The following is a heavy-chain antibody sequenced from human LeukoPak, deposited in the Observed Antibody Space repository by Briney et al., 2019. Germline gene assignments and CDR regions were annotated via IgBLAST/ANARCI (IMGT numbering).Heavy chain of an antibody. CDR1: GFTFSSYS. V-gene: IGHV3-48*01. Sequence: GGSLRLSCAASGFTFSSYSMNWVRQAPGKGLEWVSYISSSSSSIYYADSVRGRFTISRDNAKDSLYLQMNSLRAEDTAVYYCARVRYRYGHLFDYWGQGTLVTVSS. CDR3: ARVRYRYGHLFDY. D-gene: IGHD5-18*01. CDR2: ISSSSSSI. J-gene: IGHJ4*02.